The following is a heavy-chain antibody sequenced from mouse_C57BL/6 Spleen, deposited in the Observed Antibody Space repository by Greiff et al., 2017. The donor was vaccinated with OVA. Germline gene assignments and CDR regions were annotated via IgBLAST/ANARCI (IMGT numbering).Heavy chain of an antibody. Sequence: QVQLQQPGAELVRPGSSVKLSCKASGYTFTSYWMDWVKQRPGQGLEWIGNIYPSDSETHYNQKFKDKATLTVDKSSSTAYMQLSSLTSEDSAVYYCAREGYDYPYFDVWGTGTTVTVSS. CDR3: AREGYDYPYFDV. CDR2: IYPSDSET. D-gene: IGHD2-4*01. CDR1: GYTFTSYW. J-gene: IGHJ1*03. V-gene: IGHV1-61*01.